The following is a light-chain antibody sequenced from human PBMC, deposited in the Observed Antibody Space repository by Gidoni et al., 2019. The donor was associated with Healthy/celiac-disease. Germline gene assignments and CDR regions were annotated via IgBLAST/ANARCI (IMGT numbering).Light chain of an antibody. CDR3: MQALQTPRT. CDR2: LGS. Sequence: DIVMTQYPLSLPVTPGEPASISCRSSQILLHSNGYNYLDWYLQKPGQSPQLLIYLGSNLASGVPDRFSGSGSGTDFTLKISRVEAEDVGVYYCMQALQTPRTFGQGTKLEIK. J-gene: IGKJ2*01. CDR1: QILLHSNGYNY. V-gene: IGKV2-28*01.